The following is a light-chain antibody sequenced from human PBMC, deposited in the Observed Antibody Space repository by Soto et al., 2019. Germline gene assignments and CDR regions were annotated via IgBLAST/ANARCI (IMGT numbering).Light chain of an antibody. CDR3: QQRSNWPYT. V-gene: IGKV3-11*01. J-gene: IGKJ2*01. CDR2: DAS. Sequence: EIVLTQSPATLSLSPGERATLSCRASQSVSSYLAWYQQKPGQAPRLLISDASNRATGIPARFSGSGSGTDFTLTISSLEPEDFALYYCQQRSNWPYTFGQGTKLEIK. CDR1: QSVSSY.